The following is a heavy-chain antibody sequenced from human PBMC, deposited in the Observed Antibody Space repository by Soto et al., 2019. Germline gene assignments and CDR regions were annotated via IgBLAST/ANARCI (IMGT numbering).Heavy chain of an antibody. J-gene: IGHJ4*02. V-gene: IGHV3-66*01. CDR3: ARLFYGSIDC. D-gene: IGHD3-10*01. CDR2: IFGDGTT. CDR1: GFIVSSHY. Sequence: GESLKISCVASGFIVSSHYMSWVRQAPGKGLEWVSTIFGDGTTHNADSGKGRFTISRDHSKNTLYLQINSLRADDTAVYYCARLFYGSIDCWGQGTLVTVSS.